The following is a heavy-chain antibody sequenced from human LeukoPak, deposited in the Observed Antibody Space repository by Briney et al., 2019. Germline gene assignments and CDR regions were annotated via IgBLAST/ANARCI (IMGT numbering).Heavy chain of an antibody. V-gene: IGHV3-73*01. J-gene: IGHJ3*01. CDR2: IRSNANSYAT. Sequence: GGSLRLSCAASGFAFSDSTVHWVRQASGEGLECVGRIRSNANSYATAYAASVKGRFTISRDDSKNTAYLQMNSLKTEDTAVYYCTRFNDIHDTFDLWGQGTMVTVSS. CDR1: GFAFSDST. CDR3: TRFNDIHDTFDL. D-gene: IGHD3-9*01.